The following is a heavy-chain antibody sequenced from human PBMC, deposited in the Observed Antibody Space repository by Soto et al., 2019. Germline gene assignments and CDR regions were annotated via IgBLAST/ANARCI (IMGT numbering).Heavy chain of an antibody. V-gene: IGHV3-48*02. D-gene: IGHD2-15*01. CDR3: VRDHRWAFDI. Sequence: EVQLVESGGGLVQPGGSLRVSCIDSGFTFRDYAFNWVRQAPGKGLEWVSYISVGGGSIFYADSVKGRFTISRDDARNSVYLQMNTLRHEYTAFYHCVRDHRWAFDIWGQGTVVTVSS. J-gene: IGHJ3*02. CDR2: ISVGGGSI. CDR1: GFTFRDYA.